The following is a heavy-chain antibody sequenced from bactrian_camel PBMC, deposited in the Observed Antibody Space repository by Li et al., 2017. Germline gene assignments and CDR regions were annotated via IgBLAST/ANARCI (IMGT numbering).Heavy chain of an antibody. CDR3: AARGGRCLADGLRFDVHTYAY. D-gene: IGHD1*01. Sequence: QLVESGGGSVQAGGSLRLSCAFSGPSTRVYNLSWFRQAPGKEREGIASIDADGQTRYANAVKGRFTISKDTARNTLTLQMDDLEPEDSAMYYCAARGGRCLADGLRFDVHTYAYYGQGTQVTVS. V-gene: IGHV3S10*01. CDR2: IDADGQT. J-gene: IGHJ4*01. CDR1: GPSTRVYN.